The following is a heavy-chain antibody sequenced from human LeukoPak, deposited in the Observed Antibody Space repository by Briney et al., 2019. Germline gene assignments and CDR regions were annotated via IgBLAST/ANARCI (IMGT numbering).Heavy chain of an antibody. D-gene: IGHD2-2*01. CDR3: GRPLGCFSSGCPYDAFDI. Sequence: PSETLSLTCTVSGGSISSSTYYWGWIRQPPGKGLEWIGNIYYGVSSYSNPSLKSRLTISVDTSKNQFSLKLSSVTAADTAVYYCGRPLGCFSSGCPYDAFDIWGHGTMVTVSS. CDR2: IYYGVSS. CDR1: GGSISSSTYY. J-gene: IGHJ3*02. V-gene: IGHV4-39*01.